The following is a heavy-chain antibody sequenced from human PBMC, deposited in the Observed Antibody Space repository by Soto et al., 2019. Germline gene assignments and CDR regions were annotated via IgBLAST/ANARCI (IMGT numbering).Heavy chain of an antibody. CDR2: IYYSGST. V-gene: IGHV4-30-4*01. Sequence: PSETLSLTCTVSGGSISSGDYYWSWIRQPPGKGLEWIGYIYYSGSTYYNPSLKSRVTISVDTSKNQFSLKLSSVTAADTAVYYCARDRDYDYVWGSYCPYYYYYGMDVWGQGTTVTVSS. CDR1: GGSISSGDYY. D-gene: IGHD3-16*01. J-gene: IGHJ6*02. CDR3: ARDRDYDYVWGSYCPYYYYYGMDV.